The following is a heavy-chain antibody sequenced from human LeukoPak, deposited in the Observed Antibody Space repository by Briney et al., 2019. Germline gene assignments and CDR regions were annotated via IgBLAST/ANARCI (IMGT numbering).Heavy chain of an antibody. CDR3: ARDLCSSTRCYRTAPFDS. D-gene: IGHD2-2*02. Sequence: GGSLRLSCAASGFTFSSYAMHWVRQAPGKGLEWVAVISYDGSNEYYADSVKGRFTISRDNSKNTLYLQMNSLRAEDTAVYYCARDLCSSTRCYRTAPFDSWGQGTLVTVSS. J-gene: IGHJ4*02. CDR2: ISYDGSNE. V-gene: IGHV3-30-3*01. CDR1: GFTFSSYA.